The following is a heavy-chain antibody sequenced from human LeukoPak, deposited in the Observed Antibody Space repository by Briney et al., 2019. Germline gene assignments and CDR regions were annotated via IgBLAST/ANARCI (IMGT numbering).Heavy chain of an antibody. Sequence: GGSLRLSCAAYGFTFSNYGMHWVRQAPGKGLEWVAFISYDGTNKYYADSVKGRFTISRDNSKNTLYLQMNSLRAEDTAVYYCAKDGRFGELLDAFDIWGQGTMVTVSS. CDR3: AKDGRFGELLDAFDI. V-gene: IGHV3-30*18. CDR1: GFTFSNYG. CDR2: ISYDGTNK. D-gene: IGHD3-10*01. J-gene: IGHJ3*02.